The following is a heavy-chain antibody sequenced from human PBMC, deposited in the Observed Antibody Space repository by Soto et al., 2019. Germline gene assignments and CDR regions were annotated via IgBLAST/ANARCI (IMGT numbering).Heavy chain of an antibody. CDR1: GFTFSSYA. J-gene: IGHJ4*02. Sequence: GGSLRLSCAASGFTFSSYAMSWVRQAPGKGQEWVSAISGSGGSTYYADSVKGRFTISRDNSKNTLYLQMNSLRAEDTAVYYCAKVFRPFRVVVPAASHKVIDYWGQGTLVTVSS. CDR3: AKVFRPFRVVVPAASHKVIDY. CDR2: ISGSGGST. D-gene: IGHD2-2*01. V-gene: IGHV3-23*01.